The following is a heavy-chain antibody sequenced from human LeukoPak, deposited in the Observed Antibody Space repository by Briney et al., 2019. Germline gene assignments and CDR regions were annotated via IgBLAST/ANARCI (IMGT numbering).Heavy chain of an antibody. D-gene: IGHD1-26*01. J-gene: IGHJ3*02. CDR3: ARDPLKVGATTRDAFDI. CDR2: INPSGGST. CDR1: GYTFTGYY. Sequence: ASVKVSCKASGYTFTGYYMHWVRQAPGQGLEWMGWINPSGGSTSYAQKFQGRVTMTRDMSTSTVYMELSSLRSEDTAVYYCARDPLKVGATTRDAFDIWGQGTMVTVSS. V-gene: IGHV1-46*01.